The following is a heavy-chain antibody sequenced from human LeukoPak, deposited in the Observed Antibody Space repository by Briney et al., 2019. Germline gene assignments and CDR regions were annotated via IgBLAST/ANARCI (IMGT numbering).Heavy chain of an antibody. CDR2: IWYDGSNK. Sequence: PGGSLRLSCAASGFTFSSYGMHWVRQAPGKGLEWVAVIWYDGSNKYYADSVKGRFPISRDNSKNTLYLQMNSLRAEDTAVYYCAREYQYEFPIGVAGYYYGMDVWGQGTTVTVSS. V-gene: IGHV3-33*01. CDR3: AREYQYEFPIGVAGYYYGMDV. J-gene: IGHJ6*02. CDR1: GFTFSSYG. D-gene: IGHD3-10*01.